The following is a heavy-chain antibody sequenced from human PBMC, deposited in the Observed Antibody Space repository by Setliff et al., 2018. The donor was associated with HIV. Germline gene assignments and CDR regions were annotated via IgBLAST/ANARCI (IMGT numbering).Heavy chain of an antibody. CDR2: IHYSGSS. Sequence: SETLSLTCTVSGGSISGYYWSWVRQPPEKRLELIGFIHYSGSSDYNPSLKGRITISVDMSRNQFSLVLSSVTAADTAVYYCARLGYSGSLVGAFDIWGQGTMVTVSS. D-gene: IGHD1-26*01. CDR1: GGSISGYY. J-gene: IGHJ3*02. V-gene: IGHV4-59*01. CDR3: ARLGYSGSLVGAFDI.